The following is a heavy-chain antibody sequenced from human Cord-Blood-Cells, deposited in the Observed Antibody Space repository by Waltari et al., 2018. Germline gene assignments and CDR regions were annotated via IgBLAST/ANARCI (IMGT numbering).Heavy chain of an antibody. CDR3: ARAVATIYVRYNWFDP. CDR1: GYSISSGYY. V-gene: IGHV4-38-2*01. J-gene: IGHJ5*02. CDR2: IYHSGST. Sequence: QVQLQESGPGLVKPSETLSLTCAVSGYSISSGYYWGWIRQPPGKGLEWIGSIYHSGSTHYNPSLKSRVTISVDTSKNQFSLKLSSVTAADTAVYYCARAVATIYVRYNWFDPWGQGTLVTVSS. D-gene: IGHD5-12*01.